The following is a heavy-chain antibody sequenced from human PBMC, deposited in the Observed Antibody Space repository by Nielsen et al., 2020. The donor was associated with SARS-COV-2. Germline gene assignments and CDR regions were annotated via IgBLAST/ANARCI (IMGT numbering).Heavy chain of an antibody. D-gene: IGHD2-15*01. V-gene: IGHV3-21*01. CDR1: GFRFTSYT. CDR3: ASKVDTLHAFDV. Sequence: GESLKISCAASGFRFTSYTMNWVRQAPGKGLEWVASITMSGAYMYYADSVKGRFTISRDNPKKTLSLQMNSLRLEDTAVYFCASKVDTLHAFDVWGQGTMVTVSS. J-gene: IGHJ3*01. CDR2: ITMSGAYM.